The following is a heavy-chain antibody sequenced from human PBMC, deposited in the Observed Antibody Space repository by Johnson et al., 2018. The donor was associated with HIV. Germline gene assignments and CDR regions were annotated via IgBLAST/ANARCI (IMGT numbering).Heavy chain of an antibody. CDR2: ISYDGSNK. CDR3: ASGRVGGNDAFDI. Sequence: VQLVESGGGLVQPGGSLRLSCAASGFTFSNYAMTWVRQAPGKGLEWVAVISYDGSNKYYADSVKGRFTISRDNSKNTLYLQMNSLRAEDTAVYYCASGRVGGNDAFDIWGQGTMVTVSS. J-gene: IGHJ3*02. CDR1: GFTFSNYA. D-gene: IGHD2-15*01. V-gene: IGHV3-30-3*01.